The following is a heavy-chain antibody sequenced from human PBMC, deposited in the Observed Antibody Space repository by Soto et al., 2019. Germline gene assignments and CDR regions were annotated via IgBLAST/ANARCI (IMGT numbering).Heavy chain of an antibody. D-gene: IGHD2-8*01. CDR1: GFTFSSYA. J-gene: IGHJ6*02. CDR2: ISYDGSNK. Sequence: GSLRLSCAASGFTFSSYAMHWVRQAPGKGLEWVAVISYDGSNKYYADSVKGRFTISRDNSKNTLYLQMNSLRAEDTAVYYWARDLGVYALDYYYGMDVWGQGTTVTVSS. V-gene: IGHV3-30-3*01. CDR3: ARDLGVYALDYYYGMDV.